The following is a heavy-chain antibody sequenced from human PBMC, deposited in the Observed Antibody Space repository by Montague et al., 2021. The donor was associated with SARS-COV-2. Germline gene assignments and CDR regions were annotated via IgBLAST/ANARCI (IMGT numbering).Heavy chain of an antibody. J-gene: IGHJ4*02. CDR2: IYASGST. CDR3: VRDGANWYYFDY. Sequence: SETLSLTCSISGVSITSYYWSWVRQPSGKGLEWIGHIYASGSTNYSPSLKSRVRLSIDNPKNQLSLKLESLTAADTAVYYCVRDGANWYYFDYWGQGALVTVSS. V-gene: IGHV4-4*07. CDR1: GVSITSYY. D-gene: IGHD3-16*01.